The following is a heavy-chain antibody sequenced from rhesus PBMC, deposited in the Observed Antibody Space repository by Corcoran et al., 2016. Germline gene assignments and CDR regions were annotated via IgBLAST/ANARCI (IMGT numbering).Heavy chain of an antibody. D-gene: IGHD5-12*01. J-gene: IGHJ4*01. Sequence: QVTLKESGPALVKPTQTLTLTCTFSGFSLTTSRMGVGWIRQPPGKALEWLPLIYWDEDKRYRTSLKSSLTISKDTSKNQVVLTMTNMDPVDTATSYCAREPWIQLQSEYFDYWGQGVLVTVSS. CDR1: GFSLTTSRMG. V-gene: IGHV2-174*01. CDR2: IYWDEDK. CDR3: AREPWIQLQSEYFDY.